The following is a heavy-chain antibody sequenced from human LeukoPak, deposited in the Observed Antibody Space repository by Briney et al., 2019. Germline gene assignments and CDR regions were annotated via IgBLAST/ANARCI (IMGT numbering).Heavy chain of an antibody. D-gene: IGHD3-10*01. CDR2: INHSGST. CDR3: ARGGVTMVRGARSWFDP. CDR1: GGSFSGYY. Sequence: PSETLSLTCAVYGGSFSGYYWSWIRQPPGKGLEWIGEINHSGSTNYNPSLKSRVTISVDTSKNQFSLKLSSVTAADTAVYYCARGGVTMVRGARSWFDPWGQGTLVTVSS. J-gene: IGHJ5*02. V-gene: IGHV4-34*01.